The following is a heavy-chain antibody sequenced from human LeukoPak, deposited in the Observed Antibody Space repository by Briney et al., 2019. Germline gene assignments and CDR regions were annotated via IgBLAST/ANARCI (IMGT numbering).Heavy chain of an antibody. J-gene: IGHJ4*02. V-gene: IGHV3-7*03. CDR2: IKQDGSEK. D-gene: IGHD3-10*01. CDR3: AKEPKYYGSGSYDY. CDR1: GFTFSSYW. Sequence: GGSLRLSCAASGFTFSSYWMSWVRQAPGKGLEWVANIKQDGSEKYYVDSVKGRFTISRDNAKNSLYLQMNSLRAEDTAVYYCAKEPKYYGSGSYDYWGQGTLVTVSS.